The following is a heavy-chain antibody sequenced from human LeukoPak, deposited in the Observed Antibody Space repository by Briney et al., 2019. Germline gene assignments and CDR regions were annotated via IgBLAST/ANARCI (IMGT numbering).Heavy chain of an antibody. CDR1: GGSISSSSYY. CDR3: ASIEYYDILTGYS. Sequence: SETLSLTCTVSGGSISSSSYYWGWIRQPPGKGLEWIGSIYYSGSTYYNPSLKSRVTISVDTSKNQFSLKLSSVTAAHTAVYYCASIEYYDILTGYSWGRGTLVTVSS. J-gene: IGHJ1*01. V-gene: IGHV4-39*01. CDR2: IYYSGST. D-gene: IGHD3-9*01.